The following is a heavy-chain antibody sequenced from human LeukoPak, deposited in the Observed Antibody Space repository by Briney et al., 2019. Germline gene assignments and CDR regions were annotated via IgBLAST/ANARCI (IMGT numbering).Heavy chain of an antibody. CDR1: GFTFSSYS. V-gene: IGHV3-21*01. D-gene: IGHD1-26*01. CDR2: ISSSSTYI. J-gene: IGHJ4*02. CDR3: ARVSVGALAD. Sequence: PGGSLRLSCAASGFTFSSYSMNWVRQAPGKGLEWVSSISSSSTYIYYAGSVKGRFTISRDNAKNSLYLQMNSLRAEDTAVYYCARVSVGALADWGQGALVTVSS.